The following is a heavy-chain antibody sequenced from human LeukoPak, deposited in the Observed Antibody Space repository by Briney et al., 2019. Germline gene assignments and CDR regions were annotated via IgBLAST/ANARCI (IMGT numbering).Heavy chain of an antibody. CDR1: GGSFSGYY. Sequence: SETLSLTCAVYGGSFSGYYWSWIRQPPGKGLEWIGEINHSGSTNYNPSLKSRVTISVDTSKNQFSLKLSSVTAADTAVYYCARFTMVRGVNGYYCGMDVWGQGTTVTVSS. V-gene: IGHV4-34*01. CDR2: INHSGST. CDR3: ARFTMVRGVNGYYCGMDV. D-gene: IGHD3-10*01. J-gene: IGHJ6*02.